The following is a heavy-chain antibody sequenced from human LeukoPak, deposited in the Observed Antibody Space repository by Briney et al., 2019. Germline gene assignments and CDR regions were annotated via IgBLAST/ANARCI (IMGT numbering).Heavy chain of an antibody. CDR1: GGSFSGYY. CDR2: INHSGST. J-gene: IGHJ4*02. V-gene: IGHV4-34*01. Sequence: SETLSLTCAVYGGSFSGYYWSWIRQPPGKGLEWIGEINHSGSTNYNPSLKSRVTISVDTSKNQFSLKLISVTAADTAVYYCARPNYYGSGTYYFDYWGQGTLVTVSS. CDR3: ARPNYYGSGTYYFDY. D-gene: IGHD3-10*01.